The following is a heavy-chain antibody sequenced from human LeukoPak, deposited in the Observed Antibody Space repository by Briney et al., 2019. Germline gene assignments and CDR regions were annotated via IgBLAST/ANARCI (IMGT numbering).Heavy chain of an antibody. CDR2: IYHSGST. CDR1: GGSLSSSNW. J-gene: IGHJ4*02. Sequence: PSETLSLTCAVSGGSLSSSNWWSWVRQPPGKGLEWIGEIYHSGSTNYNPSLKSRVTISVDKSKNQFSLKLSSVTAADTAVYYCARLVNYDILTGYSAVDYWGQGTLVTVSS. V-gene: IGHV4-4*02. D-gene: IGHD3-9*01. CDR3: ARLVNYDILTGYSAVDY.